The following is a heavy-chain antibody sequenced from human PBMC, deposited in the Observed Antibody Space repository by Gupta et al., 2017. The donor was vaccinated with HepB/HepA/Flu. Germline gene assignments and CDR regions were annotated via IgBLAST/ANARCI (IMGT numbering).Heavy chain of an antibody. J-gene: IGHJ6*02. D-gene: IGHD5-12*01. CDR3: ARDYIVATISYYYYGMDV. CDR2: ISGSGGST. V-gene: IGHV3-23*01. CDR1: GFTFSSYA. Sequence: EVQLLESGGGLVQPGGSLRLSCAASGFTFSSYAMSWVRQAPGKGLEWVSAISGSGGSTYYADSVKGRFTISRDNSKNTLYLQMNSLRAEDTAVYYCARDYIVATISYYYYGMDVWGQGTTVTVSS.